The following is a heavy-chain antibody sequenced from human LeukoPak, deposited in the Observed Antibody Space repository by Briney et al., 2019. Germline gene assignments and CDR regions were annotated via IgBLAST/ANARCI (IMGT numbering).Heavy chain of an antibody. Sequence: PGGSLRLSCAASGFTFSSYGMHWVRQAPDKGLEWVAVIWYDGSNKYYADSVKGRFTISRDNSKNTLYLQMNSLRAEDTAVYYCAKDLGPSSSSWYYFDYWGQGTLVTVSS. CDR1: GFTFSSYG. D-gene: IGHD6-13*01. J-gene: IGHJ4*02. V-gene: IGHV3-33*06. CDR3: AKDLGPSSSSWYYFDY. CDR2: IWYDGSNK.